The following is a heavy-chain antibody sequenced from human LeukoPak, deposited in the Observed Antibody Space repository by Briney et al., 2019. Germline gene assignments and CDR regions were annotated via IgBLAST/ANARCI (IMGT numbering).Heavy chain of an antibody. V-gene: IGHV3-74*01. CDR3: ARDSVRGYCSSTSCYYVY. J-gene: IGHJ4*02. Sequence: PGGSLRLSCAASGFTFSSYWMHWVRQAPGKGLVWVSRINSDGSSTSYADSVKGRSTISRDNAKNTLYLQMNSLRAEDTAVYYCARDSVRGYCSSTSCYYVYWGQGTLVTVSS. CDR1: GFTFSSYW. D-gene: IGHD2-2*01. CDR2: INSDGSST.